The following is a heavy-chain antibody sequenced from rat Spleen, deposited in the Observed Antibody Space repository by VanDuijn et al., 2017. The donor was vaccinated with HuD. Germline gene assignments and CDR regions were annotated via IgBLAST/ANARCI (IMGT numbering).Heavy chain of an antibody. J-gene: IGHJ2*01. CDR2: ISTGGDNT. CDR3: ARGDYSSPRGGY. CDR1: GFTFSNYY. Sequence: EVQLVESGGGLVQPGGSLKLSCAASGFTFSNYYMAWVRQAPTKGLEWVAYISTGGDNTYYRDSVKGRFTISRDNAKSTLYLQMNSLRSEDTATYYCARGDYSSPRGGYWGQGVMVTVSS. V-gene: IGHV5S23*01. D-gene: IGHD1-2*01.